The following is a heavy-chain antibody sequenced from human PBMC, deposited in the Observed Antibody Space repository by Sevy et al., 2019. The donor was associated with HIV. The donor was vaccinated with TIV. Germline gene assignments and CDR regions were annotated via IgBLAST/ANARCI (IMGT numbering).Heavy chain of an antibody. CDR1: GFTFSNYA. Sequence: GGSLRLSCAASGFTFSNYAMSWVRQTPGKGLEWVSVISVGANRTYYTDSVKGRFTISRDNSKNMLFLQMNSLRAEDTAVYYCVTEGSEYSYSDYWGQGTLVTVSS. V-gene: IGHV3-23*01. CDR3: VTEGSEYSYSDY. D-gene: IGHD5-18*01. J-gene: IGHJ4*02. CDR2: ISVGANRT.